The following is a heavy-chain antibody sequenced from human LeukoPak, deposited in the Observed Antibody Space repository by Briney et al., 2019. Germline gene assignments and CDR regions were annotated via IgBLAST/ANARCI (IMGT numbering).Heavy chain of an antibody. CDR2: IYYSGST. CDR3: AAPHTDDYYYYYYMDV. CDR1: GGSISSSSYY. Sequence: SETLSLTCTVSGGSISSSSYYWGWIRQPPGKGLEWIGSIYYSGSTYYNPSLKSRVTISVDTSKNQFSLKLSSVTAADTAVYYCAAPHTDDYYYYYYMDVWGKGTTVTISS. J-gene: IGHJ6*03. V-gene: IGHV4-39*01.